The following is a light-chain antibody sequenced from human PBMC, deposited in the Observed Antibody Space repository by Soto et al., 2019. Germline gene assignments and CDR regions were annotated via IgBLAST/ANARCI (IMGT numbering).Light chain of an antibody. CDR2: DAS. V-gene: IGKV3-20*01. Sequence: EFVLTQSPGTLSLYPGERATLSCRASQTVRNNYLAWYQQKPGQAPRLXSYDASSRATGIPDRVSGGGSGTEFTLTISRLEPEDFEVYYCQQFSSYPLTFGGGTKVDIK. CDR1: QTVRNNY. CDR3: QQFSSYPLT. J-gene: IGKJ4*01.